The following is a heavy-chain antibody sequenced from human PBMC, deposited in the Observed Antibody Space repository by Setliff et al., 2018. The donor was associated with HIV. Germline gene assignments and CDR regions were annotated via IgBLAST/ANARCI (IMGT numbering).Heavy chain of an antibody. J-gene: IGHJ4*02. V-gene: IGHV1-46*01. Sequence: GASVKVSCKTSGYMFIAYGMSWVRRAPGQGLEWMGLINPSGGRTSYAQEFQGRLTMTRDTSRSTVYMELSSLRPEDTAVYYCATRIRDGHRGYGYFDFWGQGTLVTVSS. D-gene: IGHD5-12*01. CDR1: GYMFIAYG. CDR2: INPSGGRT. CDR3: ATRIRDGHRGYGYFDF.